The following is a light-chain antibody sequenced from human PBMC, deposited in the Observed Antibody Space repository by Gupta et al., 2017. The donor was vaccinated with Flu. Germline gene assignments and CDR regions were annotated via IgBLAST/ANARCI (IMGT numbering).Light chain of an antibody. CDR1: SDDVGISNR. CDR3: SAHAGRVTLV. V-gene: IGLV2-11*01. Sequence: SAPTHPRSVSGSPGQSVTIACTGTSDDVGISNRFSWYQQRPGKAPTLILYDVTARPSGVPDRFSASKSCNTASLTISVLQADYEADYYCSAHAGRVTLVFGAGTTVTVL. J-gene: IGLJ1*01. CDR2: DVT.